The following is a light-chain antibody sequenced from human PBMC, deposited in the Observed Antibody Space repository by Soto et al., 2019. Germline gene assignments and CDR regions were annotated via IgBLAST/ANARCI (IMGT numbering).Light chain of an antibody. CDR2: SNN. CDR3: SSYAGSSNV. Sequence: QSVLTQPTSASGTPGQRVTISCSGSSSNIGSNTVNWYQQLPGTAPKLLIYSNNQRPSGVPDRFSGSKSGTSASLAISGLQSEDEADYYCSSYAGSSNVFGTGTKVTVL. J-gene: IGLJ1*01. CDR1: SSNIGSNT. V-gene: IGLV1-44*01.